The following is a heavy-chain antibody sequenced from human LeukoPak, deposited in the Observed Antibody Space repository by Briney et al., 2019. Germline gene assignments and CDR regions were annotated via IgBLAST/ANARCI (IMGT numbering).Heavy chain of an antibody. Sequence: PGGSLRLSCAASGFTFSSYSMNWVRQAPGKGLEWVSSISSSSSYIYYADSVKGRFTIPRDNAKNSLYLQMTSLRAEDTAVYYCARDLGGVDTAMVTGLDYWAQGTLVTVSS. V-gene: IGHV3-21*01. D-gene: IGHD5-18*01. J-gene: IGHJ4*02. CDR1: GFTFSSYS. CDR3: ARDLGGVDTAMVTGLDY. CDR2: ISSSSSYI.